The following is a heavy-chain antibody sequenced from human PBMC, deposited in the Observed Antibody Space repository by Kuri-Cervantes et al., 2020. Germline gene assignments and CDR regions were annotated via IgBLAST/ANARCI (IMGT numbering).Heavy chain of an antibody. D-gene: IGHD3-9*01. CDR1: GGSISSSSYY. J-gene: IGHJ6*02. CDR2: IYYSGST. V-gene: IGHV4-39*01. Sequence: SETLSLTCTVSGGSISSSSYYWGWIRQPPGKGLEWIGSIYYSGSTYYNLSLKSRVTISVDTSKNQFSLKLSSVTAADTAVYYCARRGAGFPYYYYGMDVWGQGTTVTVSS. CDR3: ARRGAGFPYYYYGMDV.